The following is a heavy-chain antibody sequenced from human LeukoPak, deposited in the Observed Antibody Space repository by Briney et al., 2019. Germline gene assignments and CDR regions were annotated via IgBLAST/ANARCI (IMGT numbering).Heavy chain of an antibody. J-gene: IGHJ5*02. CDR2: IYSGGST. D-gene: IGHD6-19*01. CDR3: ARVRTRIAMAGPNWFDP. CDR1: GFTVSSNY. Sequence: GGSLRLSCAASGFTVSSNYMSWVRQAPGKGLEWVSVIYSGGSTYYADSVKGRFTISRDNSKNTLYLQMNSLRAEDTAVYYCARVRTRIAMAGPNWFDPWGQGTLVTVSS. V-gene: IGHV3-53*01.